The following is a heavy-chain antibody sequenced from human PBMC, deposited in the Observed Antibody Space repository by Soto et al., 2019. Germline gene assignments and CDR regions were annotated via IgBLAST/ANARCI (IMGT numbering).Heavy chain of an antibody. CDR1: AYTFTSYG. V-gene: IGHV1-18*01. J-gene: IGHJ3*02. CDR2: ISAYNGNT. CDR3: ARDLGDAFDM. Sequence: QVQLVQSGAEVKKPGASVKVSCKASAYTFTSYGISWVRQAPGQGLEWMGWISAYNGNTHYARRLKGRITMTTDTSTSTAYMELRSLRSDDTAVYYCARDLGDAFDMGGQGTRVTVSS.